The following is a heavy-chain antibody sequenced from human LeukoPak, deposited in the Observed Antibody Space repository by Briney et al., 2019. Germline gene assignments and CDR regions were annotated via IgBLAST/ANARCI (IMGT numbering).Heavy chain of an antibody. J-gene: IGHJ4*02. CDR1: GFTFSTYS. CDR2: ITSSSSAR. CDR3: ASGLELDY. V-gene: IGHV3-48*02. Sequence: GGSLRLSCAASGFTFSTYSMNWVRQAPGKGLEWVSYITSSSSARYYADSVKGRFTISRDNAKNSLYLQMNSLRDEDTAVYYCASGLELDYWGQGTLVTVSS.